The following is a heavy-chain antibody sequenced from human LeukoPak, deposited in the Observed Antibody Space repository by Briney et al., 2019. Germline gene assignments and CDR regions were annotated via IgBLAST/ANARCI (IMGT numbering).Heavy chain of an antibody. CDR3: AREGLASGSYLGSPPYY. Sequence: SETLSLTCTVSGGSISSYYWSWIRQPPGKGLEWIGYMYYSGSTNYNPSLKSRVTISVDTSKNQFSLKLNSVTAADTAVYYCAREGLASGSYLGSPPYYWGQGTLVTVSS. J-gene: IGHJ4*02. CDR1: GGSISSYY. D-gene: IGHD3-10*01. CDR2: MYYSGST. V-gene: IGHV4-59*01.